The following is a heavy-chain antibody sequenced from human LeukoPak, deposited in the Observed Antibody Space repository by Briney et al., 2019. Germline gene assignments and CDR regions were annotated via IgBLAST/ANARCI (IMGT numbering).Heavy chain of an antibody. V-gene: IGHV1-69*01. Sequence: SEKVSCKASGGTFSSYAISWVRQAPGQGLEWMGGIIPIFGTANYAQEFQGRVTITADESTSTAYMELSSLRSEDTAVYYCASQPGYGDAFDIWGQGTMVTVSS. CDR2: IIPIFGTA. D-gene: IGHD6-13*01. J-gene: IGHJ3*02. CDR3: ASQPGYGDAFDI. CDR1: GGTFSSYA.